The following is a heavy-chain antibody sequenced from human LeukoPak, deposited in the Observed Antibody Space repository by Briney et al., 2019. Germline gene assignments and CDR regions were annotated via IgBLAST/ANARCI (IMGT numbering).Heavy chain of an antibody. CDR1: GYTFTSYY. J-gene: IGHJ4*02. D-gene: IGHD3-22*01. V-gene: IGHV1-46*01. Sequence: GASVKVSCKASGYTFTSYYMHWVRQAPGQGLEWMGIINPSGGSTSYAQKLQGRVTMTRDTSTSTVYMELSSLRSEDTAVYYCARDGGIYDSSGYYSLWGQGTLVTVSS. CDR3: ARDGGIYDSSGYYSL. CDR2: INPSGGST.